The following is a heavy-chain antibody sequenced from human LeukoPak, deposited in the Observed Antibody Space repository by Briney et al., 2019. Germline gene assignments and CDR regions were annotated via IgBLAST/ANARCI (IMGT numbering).Heavy chain of an antibody. Sequence: PSETLTLTCAVYGGSFSGHYWSWIRQPPGKGLEWIGEINHSGSTNYNPSLKSRVTISIDTSKNQFSLKLSAVTAADTAVYYCGRVWYYGSGTNSDLYYYYYMDVWGRGTTVTVSS. J-gene: IGHJ6*03. CDR3: GRVWYYGSGTNSDLYYYYYMDV. CDR1: GGSFSGHY. V-gene: IGHV4-34*01. CDR2: INHSGST. D-gene: IGHD3-10*01.